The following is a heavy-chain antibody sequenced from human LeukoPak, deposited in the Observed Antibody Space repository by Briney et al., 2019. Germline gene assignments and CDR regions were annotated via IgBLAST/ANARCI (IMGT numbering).Heavy chain of an antibody. CDR3: AKTGRGYSYGLDY. CDR1: GFTFSSYG. D-gene: IGHD5-18*01. CDR2: IRNDGSNK. V-gene: IGHV3-30*02. J-gene: IGHJ4*02. Sequence: PGGSLRLSCAASGFTFSSYGMHWVRQAPGKGLEWVAFIRNDGSNKYYADSVKGRFTISRDNSKNTLYLQMNSLRAEDTAVYYCAKTGRGYSYGLDYWGQGTLVTVSS.